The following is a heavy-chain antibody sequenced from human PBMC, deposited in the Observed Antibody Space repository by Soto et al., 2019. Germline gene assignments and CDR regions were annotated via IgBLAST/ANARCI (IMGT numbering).Heavy chain of an antibody. Sequence: QLQLQESGPGPVRPSETLSLTCIVSGVSVRSYTWSWVRQPANKGLEWIGRVFSSVSATYNPSLKSRVTITMDTPENRISLKLDSVTAADAGVYYCARDGMTTGDTWGPGTAVTVSS. CDR2: VFSSVSA. D-gene: IGHD2-21*02. V-gene: IGHV4-4*07. J-gene: IGHJ4*02. CDR1: GVSVRSYT. CDR3: ARDGMTTGDT.